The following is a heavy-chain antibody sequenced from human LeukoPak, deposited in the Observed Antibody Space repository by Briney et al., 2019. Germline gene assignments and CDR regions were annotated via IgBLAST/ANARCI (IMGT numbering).Heavy chain of an antibody. CDR2: ISGSGGST. CDR1: GFTFSSYA. CDR3: AKAQIDYGDFASLGHPDY. J-gene: IGHJ4*02. V-gene: IGHV3-23*01. Sequence: PGGSLRLSCAASGFTFSSYAMTWVRQAPGKGLEWVSIISGSGGSTYYAGSVKGRFTISRDNSKNTLYLQMNSLRAEDTAVYYCAKAQIDYGDFASLGHPDYWGQGTLVTVSS. D-gene: IGHD4-17*01.